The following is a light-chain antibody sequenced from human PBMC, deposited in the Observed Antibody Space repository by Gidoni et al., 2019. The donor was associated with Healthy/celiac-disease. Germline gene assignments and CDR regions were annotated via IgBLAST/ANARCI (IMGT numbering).Light chain of an antibody. Sequence: QSALPQPASVSGSPGQSITLSCTGTSSDVGSYNLVSWYQQHPGKAPKLMIYEGSKRPSGVSNRFSGSKSGNTASLTISGLQAEDEADYYCCSYAGSSDVVFGGGTKLTVL. CDR1: SSDVGSYNL. CDR3: CSYAGSSDVV. V-gene: IGLV2-23*01. CDR2: EGS. J-gene: IGLJ2*01.